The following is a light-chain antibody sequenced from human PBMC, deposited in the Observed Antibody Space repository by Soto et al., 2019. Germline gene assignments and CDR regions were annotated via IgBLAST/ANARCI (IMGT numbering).Light chain of an antibody. CDR2: EVR. CDR3: SSYTSSSTLV. CDR1: SSDVGGYKY. Sequence: QSVLTQSASVSGSPGQSITISCTGTSSDVGGYKYVSWYQQHPGKAPKLMIFEVRNRPSGVSSRFSGSKSGNTASLTISGLQAEDEADYYCSSYTSSSTLVFGTGTKVTVL. J-gene: IGLJ1*01. V-gene: IGLV2-14*01.